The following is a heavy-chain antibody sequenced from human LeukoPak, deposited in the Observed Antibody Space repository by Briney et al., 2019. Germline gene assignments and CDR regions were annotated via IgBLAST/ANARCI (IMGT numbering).Heavy chain of an antibody. CDR2: IYPGDSDT. CDR1: GYSFTSYW. CDR3: ARHGHSSSLWFGYNWFDP. J-gene: IGHJ5*02. D-gene: IGHD6-13*01. V-gene: IGHV5-51*01. Sequence: GESLKISCKGSGYSFTSYWIGWVRQMPGKGLEWMGIIYPGDSDTRYSPSFQGRVTISADKSISTAYLQWSSLKASDTAMYYCARHGHSSSLWFGYNWFDPWGQGTLVTVSS.